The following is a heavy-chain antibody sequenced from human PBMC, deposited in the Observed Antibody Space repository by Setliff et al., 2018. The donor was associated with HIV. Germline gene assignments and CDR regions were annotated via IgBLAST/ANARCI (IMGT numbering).Heavy chain of an antibody. CDR2: INHSGST. CDR3: ARGSMPDY. D-gene: IGHD2-2*01. Sequence: SETLSLTCAVYGGSFSGYSWTWIRQPPGKGLEWIGDINHSGSTNYNLSLKSRVTISVDTSKNQFSLKLSSVTAADTAVYYCARGSMPDYWGQGTLVTVSS. CDR1: GGSFSGYS. V-gene: IGHV4-34*01. J-gene: IGHJ4*02.